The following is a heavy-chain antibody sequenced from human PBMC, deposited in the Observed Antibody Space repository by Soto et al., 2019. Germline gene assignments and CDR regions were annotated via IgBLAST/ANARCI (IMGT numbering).Heavy chain of an antibody. CDR1: GYTFTSYG. V-gene: IGHV1-18*01. D-gene: IGHD4-17*01. Sequence: QVQLVQSGAEVKKPGASVKVSCKASGYTFTSYGISCVRQAPGQGLEWMGWISAYNGNTNYAQKLQGRVTMTTGTSTSTAYMELRSLRSDDTAVYYCARDGTTVTTDWPNWFDPWGQGTLVTVSS. CDR2: ISAYNGNT. CDR3: ARDGTTVTTDWPNWFDP. J-gene: IGHJ5*02.